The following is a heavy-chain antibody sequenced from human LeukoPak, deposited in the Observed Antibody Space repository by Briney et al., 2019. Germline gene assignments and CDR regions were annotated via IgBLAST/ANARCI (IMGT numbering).Heavy chain of an antibody. CDR2: IYYSGST. CDR3: ARRGYCSGGSCYFVYYFDY. J-gene: IGHJ4*02. D-gene: IGHD2-15*01. V-gene: IGHV4-39*01. CDR1: GGSISSSSYY. Sequence: SETLSLTCTVSGGSISSSSYYWGWIRQPPGKGLEWIGSIYYSGSTYYNPSLKSRVTISVDTSKNQFSLKLSSVTAADTAVYCCARRGYCSGGSCYFVYYFDYWGQGTLVTVSS.